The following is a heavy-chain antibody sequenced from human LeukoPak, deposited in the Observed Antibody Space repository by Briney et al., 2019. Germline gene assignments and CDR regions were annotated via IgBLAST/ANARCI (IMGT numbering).Heavy chain of an antibody. J-gene: IGHJ3*02. V-gene: IGHV1-2*02. CDR2: INPNSGDT. Sequence: ASVKVSCKASGYTFTGYYTHWVRQAPGQGLEWMGWINPNSGDTNYAQKFQGRVTMTRDTSISTAYMDLSSLRSDDTAVYYCASKWVTFYYNSSAYHYPSDVFDIWGQGTMVTVSS. CDR3: ASKWVTFYYNSSAYHYPSDVFDI. CDR1: GYTFTGYY. D-gene: IGHD3-22*01.